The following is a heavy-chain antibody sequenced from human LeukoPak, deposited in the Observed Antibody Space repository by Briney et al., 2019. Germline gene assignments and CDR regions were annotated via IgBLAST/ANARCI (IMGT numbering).Heavy chain of an antibody. CDR3: AKDGQVTTSYFDI. D-gene: IGHD1-1*01. Sequence: GGSLRLSCAASGFTFSSYGMTWVRQAPGKGLEWVSYISSSSSTIYYADSVKGRFTISRDNAKNSLYLQLNSLRAEDTAVYYCAKDGQVTTSYFDIWGQGTMVTVSS. CDR2: ISSSSSTI. V-gene: IGHV3-48*01. CDR1: GFTFSSYG. J-gene: IGHJ3*02.